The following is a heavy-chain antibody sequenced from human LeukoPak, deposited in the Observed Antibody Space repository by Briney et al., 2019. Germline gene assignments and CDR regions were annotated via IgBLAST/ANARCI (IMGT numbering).Heavy chain of an antibody. Sequence: SETLSLTCTVPGGSISSYYWSWIRQPAGKGLEWIGRIYSTGSTDYNPSLESRLTMSLDASRNQFSLKLSSVTAADTAVYYCARGNYDAHGAFDIWGQGTMVTVSS. CDR2: IYSTGST. J-gene: IGHJ3*02. V-gene: IGHV4-4*07. CDR1: GGSISSYY. D-gene: IGHD3-3*01. CDR3: ARGNYDAHGAFDI.